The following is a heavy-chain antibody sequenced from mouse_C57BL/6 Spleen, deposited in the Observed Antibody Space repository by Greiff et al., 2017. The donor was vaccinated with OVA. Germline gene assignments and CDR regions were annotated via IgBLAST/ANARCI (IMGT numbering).Heavy chain of an antibody. CDR2: INPNNGGT. J-gene: IGHJ1*03. CDR1: GYTFTDYY. CDR3: ARSGYSNFYWYFDV. D-gene: IGHD2-5*01. Sequence: VQLQQSGPELVKPGASVKISCKASGYTFTDYYMNWVKQSHGKSLEWIGDINPNNGGTSYNQKLKGKATLTGDKSSSTAYSELRSLTSEDSAVYYCARSGYSNFYWYFDVWGTGTTVTVSS. V-gene: IGHV1-26*01.